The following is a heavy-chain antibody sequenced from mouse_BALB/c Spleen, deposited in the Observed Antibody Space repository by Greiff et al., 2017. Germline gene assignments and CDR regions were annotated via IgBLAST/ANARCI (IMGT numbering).Heavy chain of an antibody. CDR3: ARWDYYGSSPWFAY. J-gene: IGHJ3*01. V-gene: IGHV1-87*01. D-gene: IGHD1-1*01. Sequence: VKLMESGAELARPGASVKLSCKASGYTFTSYWMQWVKQRPGQGLEWIGAIYPGDGDTRYTQKFKGKATLTADKSSSTAYMQLSSLASEDSAVYYCARWDYYGSSPWFAYWGQGTLVTVSA. CDR1: GYTFTSYW. CDR2: IYPGDGDT.